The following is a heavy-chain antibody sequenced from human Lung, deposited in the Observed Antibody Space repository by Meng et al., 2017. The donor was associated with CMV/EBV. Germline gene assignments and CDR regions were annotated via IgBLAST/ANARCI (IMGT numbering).Heavy chain of an antibody. CDR1: GYTFTSYG. D-gene: IGHD3-10*01. CDR2: ISAYNGNT. V-gene: IGHV1-18*01. J-gene: IGHJ4*02. Sequence: ASVXXSCKASGYTFTSYGISWVRQAPGQGLEWMGWISAYNGNTNYAQKFQGRVIMTTDTFTSTAYMELRSLRSDDTAVYYCARDWELVTHGGDYWGQGTLVTVSS. CDR3: ARDWELVTHGGDY.